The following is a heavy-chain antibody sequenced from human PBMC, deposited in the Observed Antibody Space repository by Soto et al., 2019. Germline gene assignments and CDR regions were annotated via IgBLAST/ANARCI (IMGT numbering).Heavy chain of an antibody. CDR2: ISSSSSYI. CDR1: GFTFSSYS. Sequence: LRLSCAASGFTFSSYSMNWVRQALGKGLEWVSSISSSSSYIYYADSVKGRFTISRDNAKNSLYLQMNSLRAEDTAVYYCARDDSIAVADRNWFDPWGQGTLVTVSS. J-gene: IGHJ5*02. CDR3: ARDDSIAVADRNWFDP. V-gene: IGHV3-21*01. D-gene: IGHD6-19*01.